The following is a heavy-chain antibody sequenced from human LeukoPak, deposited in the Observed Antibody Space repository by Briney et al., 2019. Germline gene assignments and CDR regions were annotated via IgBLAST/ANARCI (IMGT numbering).Heavy chain of an antibody. D-gene: IGHD3-22*01. CDR3: AKDIGYYDSSGYDY. CDR1: GFTFDDYA. J-gene: IGHJ4*02. Sequence: PGGSLRLSCAASGFTFDDYAMHWVRQAPGKGLEWVSGISWNSGSIGYADSVKGRFTISRDNAKNSLYLQMNSLRAEDMALYYCAKDIGYYDSSGYDYWGQGTLVTVSS. CDR2: ISWNSGSI. V-gene: IGHV3-9*03.